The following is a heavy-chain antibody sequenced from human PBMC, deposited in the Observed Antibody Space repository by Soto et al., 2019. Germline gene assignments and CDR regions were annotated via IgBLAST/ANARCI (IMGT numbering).Heavy chain of an antibody. CDR3: ASSRDGYNTGAFDI. Sequence: ASVKVSCKASGYTFTSYAMHWVRQAPGQRLEWMGWINAGNGNTKYSQKFQGRVTITGDTSASTAYMELSSLRSEDTAVYYCASSRDGYNTGAFDIWGQGTMVTVS. CDR2: INAGNGNT. V-gene: IGHV1-3*01. CDR1: GYTFTSYA. D-gene: IGHD5-12*01. J-gene: IGHJ3*02.